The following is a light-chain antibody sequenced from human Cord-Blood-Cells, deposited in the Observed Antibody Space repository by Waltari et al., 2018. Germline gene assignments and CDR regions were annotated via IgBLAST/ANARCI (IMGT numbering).Light chain of an antibody. CDR3: SSYTSSSTWV. J-gene: IGLJ3*02. Sequence: QSALTQPASVSGSPGQSITISCTGTSIDVGGYNYVSWYHQHPGKAPKLMIYDVSNRPSGVSNRFSGSKSGNTASLTISGLQAEDEADYYCSSYTSSSTWVFGGGTKLTVL. V-gene: IGLV2-14*03. CDR1: SIDVGGYNY. CDR2: DVS.